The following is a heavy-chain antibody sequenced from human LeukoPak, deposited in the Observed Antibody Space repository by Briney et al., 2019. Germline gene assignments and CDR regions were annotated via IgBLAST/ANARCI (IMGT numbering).Heavy chain of an antibody. CDR2: ISYDGSNK. J-gene: IGHJ6*02. CDR1: GFTFSSYG. D-gene: IGHD5-12*01. Sequence: PGRSLRLSCAASGFTFSSYGMHWVRQAPGKGLEWVAVISYDGSNKYYADSVKGRFTISRDNSKNTLYLQMDSLRAEDTAVYYCASFGLRLGYYYYYGMDVWGQGTTVTVSS. V-gene: IGHV3-30*03. CDR3: ASFGLRLGYYYYYGMDV.